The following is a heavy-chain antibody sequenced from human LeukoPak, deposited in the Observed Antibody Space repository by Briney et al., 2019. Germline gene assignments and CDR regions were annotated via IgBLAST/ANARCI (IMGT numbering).Heavy chain of an antibody. CDR3: AKVGFGGDVGRDHFGH. CDR1: GFSFGSLA. J-gene: IGHJ4*02. V-gene: IGHV3-23*01. CDR2: INGGGDIT. D-gene: IGHD3-16*01. Sequence: SGGSLRLSCAASGFSFGSLAMSWFRQAPGKGLEWVSAINGGGDITYYADSVKGRFTISRDNSKNRLYLQVNSLRAEDAAVYYCAKVGFGGDVGRDHFGHWGQGTLVTV.